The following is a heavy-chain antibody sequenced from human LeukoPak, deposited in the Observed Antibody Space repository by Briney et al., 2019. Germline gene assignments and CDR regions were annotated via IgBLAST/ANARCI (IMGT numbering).Heavy chain of an antibody. Sequence: ASVKVSCKASGGTFSSYAISWVRQAPGQGLEWMGWISAYNGNTNYAQKLQGRVTMTTDTSTSTAYMELRSLRSDDTAVYYCARVIGSITMIVVVALDYWGQGTLVTVSS. D-gene: IGHD3-22*01. J-gene: IGHJ4*02. CDR2: ISAYNGNT. CDR1: GGTFSSYA. V-gene: IGHV1-18*01. CDR3: ARVIGSITMIVVVALDY.